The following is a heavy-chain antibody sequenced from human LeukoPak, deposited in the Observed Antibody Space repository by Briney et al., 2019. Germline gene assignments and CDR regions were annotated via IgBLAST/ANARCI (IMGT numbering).Heavy chain of an antibody. V-gene: IGHV1-18*01. Sequence: ASVKVSCKASGYTFTSYGISWVRQAPGQGLEWMGRISAYNGNTNYAQKLQGRVTMTTDTSTSTAYMELSSLRSEDTAVYYCARDLFPRSFGVDLPYYYGMDVWGQGTTVTVSS. CDR3: ARDLFPRSFGVDLPYYYGMDV. J-gene: IGHJ6*02. CDR2: ISAYNGNT. D-gene: IGHD3-3*02. CDR1: GYTFTSYG.